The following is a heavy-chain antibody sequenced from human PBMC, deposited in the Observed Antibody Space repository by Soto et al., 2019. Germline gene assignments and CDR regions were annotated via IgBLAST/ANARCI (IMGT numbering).Heavy chain of an antibody. Sequence: SETLSLTCTVSGFSISTSSYSWGWIRQPPGKGLEWIGTFYHSGSTNYNPSLKSRVTISVDTSKNQFSLKLTSVTAADTAVYYCARDKITGLFDYWGQGTLVTVSS. J-gene: IGHJ4*02. D-gene: IGHD2-8*02. CDR3: ARDKITGLFDY. CDR2: FYHSGST. V-gene: IGHV4-39*07. CDR1: GFSISTSSYS.